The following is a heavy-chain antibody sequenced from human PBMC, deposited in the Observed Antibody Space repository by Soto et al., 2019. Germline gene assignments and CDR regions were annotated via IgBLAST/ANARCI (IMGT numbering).Heavy chain of an antibody. CDR1: GFTFSDYY. V-gene: IGHV3-11*06. Sequence: GGSLRLSCAASGFTFSDYYMSWIRQAPGKGLEWVSYISSSSSYTNYADPVKGRFTVSRDNAKNSLYLQMNSLRAEDTAVYYYARPTYYYDSSGPPAYWGQGTLVTVSS. CDR3: ARPTYYYDSSGPPAY. J-gene: IGHJ4*02. D-gene: IGHD3-22*01. CDR2: ISSSSSYT.